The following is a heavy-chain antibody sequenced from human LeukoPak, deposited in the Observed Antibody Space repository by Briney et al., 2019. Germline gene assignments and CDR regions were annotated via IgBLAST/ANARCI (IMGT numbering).Heavy chain of an antibody. Sequence: SQTLSLTCAISGDSISSNSAAWNWIRLSPSRGLEWLRRTLYRSKWLNDYAPSVKGRITINPDTSRNQFSLQLKSVTPEDTVLYYCTRGPDDLLHGRAFDFWGQGTMVTVSS. CDR2: TLYRSKWLN. D-gene: IGHD3-3*01. V-gene: IGHV6-1*01. CDR1: GDSISSNSAA. J-gene: IGHJ3*01. CDR3: TRGPDDLLHGRAFDF.